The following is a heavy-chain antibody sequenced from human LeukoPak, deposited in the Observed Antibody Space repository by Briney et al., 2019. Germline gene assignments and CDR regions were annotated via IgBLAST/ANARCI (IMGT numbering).Heavy chain of an antibody. J-gene: IGHJ5*02. CDR1: GGSISSSGHY. D-gene: IGHD4-17*01. CDR2: IYYSGST. CDR3: ARALVTVRNWFDP. V-gene: IGHV4-39*01. Sequence: SETLSLTCTVSGGSISSSGHYWGWIRQPPGKGLEWIGSIYYSGSTYYNPSLKSRVSISVDKSKNQFSLKLSSVTAADTAVYYCARALVTVRNWFDPWGQGTLVTVSS.